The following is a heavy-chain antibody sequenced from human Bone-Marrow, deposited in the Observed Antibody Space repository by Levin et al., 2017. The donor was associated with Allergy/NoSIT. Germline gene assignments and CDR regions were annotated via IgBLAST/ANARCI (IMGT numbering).Heavy chain of an antibody. D-gene: IGHD6-13*01. J-gene: IGHJ6*02. CDR2: ISTRSDYI. V-gene: IGHV3-21*01. CDR1: DFHFSTYG. Sequence: PSETLSLTCAASDFHFSTYGMTWVRQAPGKGLEWVASISTRSDYIHYAESVKGRFTISRDNANNSLFLQMNRLRAEDTAVYYCARAAGAAGRGGMDVWGQGTTVTVSS. CDR3: ARAAGAAGRGGMDV.